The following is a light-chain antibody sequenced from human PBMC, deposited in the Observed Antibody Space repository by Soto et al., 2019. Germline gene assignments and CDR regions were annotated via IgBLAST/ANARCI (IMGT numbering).Light chain of an antibody. J-gene: IGLJ2*01. V-gene: IGLV1-40*01. CDR1: SSNIGSGYD. CDR3: QSYDSSLNGVV. Sequence: QLVLTQPPSVSGAPGQRVTISCTGGSSNIGSGYDVHWYKRLPGTAPKILIYGNTNRPSGVPDRFSGSKSGTSASLAITGLQAEDEADYYCQSYDSSLNGVVFGGGTKVTVL. CDR2: GNT.